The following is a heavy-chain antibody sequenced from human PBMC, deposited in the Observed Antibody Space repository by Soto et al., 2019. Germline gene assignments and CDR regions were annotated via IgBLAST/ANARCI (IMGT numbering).Heavy chain of an antibody. D-gene: IGHD2-21*01. CDR1: GASVSDYY. Sequence: PSETLSLTCTVSGASVSDYYWNRIRQPPGKGLEWIGYIHYTGSSNYNPSLKSRVTMSVDTSKNQFSLWMTSVTAADTAVYYCARWGEPAVKAFDIWGQGTMVTVSS. CDR3: ARWGEPAVKAFDI. V-gene: IGHV4-59*02. J-gene: IGHJ3*02. CDR2: IHYTGSS.